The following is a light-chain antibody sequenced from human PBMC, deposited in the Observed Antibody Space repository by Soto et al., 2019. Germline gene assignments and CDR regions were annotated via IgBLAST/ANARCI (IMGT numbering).Light chain of an antibody. Sequence: QSALTQPPSASGSPGQSVTISCTGTSSYVGGYNYVSWYQQHPGKAPKLMIYEVSKRHSGVPDRFSGSKSGNTASLTVSGLQPEDEADYFCRSYEGSNNLVFGGGTKLTVL. J-gene: IGLJ2*01. V-gene: IGLV2-8*01. CDR3: RSYEGSNNLV. CDR2: EVS. CDR1: SSYVGGYNY.